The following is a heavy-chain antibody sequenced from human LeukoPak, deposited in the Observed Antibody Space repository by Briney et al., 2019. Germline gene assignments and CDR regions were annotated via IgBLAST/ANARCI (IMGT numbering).Heavy chain of an antibody. V-gene: IGHV3-30*18. CDR1: GFTFSSYG. D-gene: IGHD3-22*01. Sequence: GRSLRLSCAASGFTFSSYGMHWVRQAPGKGLEWVAAISYDGSNKYYADSVKGRFTISRDNSKNTLYLQMNSLRAEDTAVYYCAKDADDSSGYYYPDYWGQGTLVTVSS. CDR2: ISYDGSNK. J-gene: IGHJ4*02. CDR3: AKDADDSSGYYYPDY.